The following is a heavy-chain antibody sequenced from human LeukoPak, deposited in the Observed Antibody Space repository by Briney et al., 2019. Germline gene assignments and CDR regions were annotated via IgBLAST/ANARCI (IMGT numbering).Heavy chain of an antibody. D-gene: IGHD1/OR15-1a*01. CDR2: IYPGDSDT. V-gene: IGHV5-51*01. Sequence: GESLKISCKGSGYSFTSYWIGWVRQMPGKGLEWMGIIYPGDSDTRYSPSFQGQVTITADKSISTAYLQWSSLKASDTAMYYCARPLEHGLRAFDIWGQGTMVTVSS. J-gene: IGHJ3*02. CDR3: ARPLEHGLRAFDI. CDR1: GYSFTSYW.